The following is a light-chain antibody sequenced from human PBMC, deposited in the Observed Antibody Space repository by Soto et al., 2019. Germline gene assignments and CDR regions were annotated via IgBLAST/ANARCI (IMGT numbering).Light chain of an antibody. CDR1: SGSVSTSYY. V-gene: IGLV8-61*01. CDR2: NTT. CDR3: ALYVGSGTVV. J-gene: IGLJ2*01. Sequence: TVVTQEPSFSVSPGGTGILTCGLTSGSVSTSYYPSWYQQSPGLAPRTLIYNTTTRSSGVPDRFSGSILGNKAALTITGAQSDDESDYLWALYVGSGTVVFGGGTKLTV.